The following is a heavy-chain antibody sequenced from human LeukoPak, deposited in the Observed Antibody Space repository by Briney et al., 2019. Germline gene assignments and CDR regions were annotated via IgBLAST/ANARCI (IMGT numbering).Heavy chain of an antibody. Sequence: GGSLRLSCAASGFTFSNYAMNWVRQAPGKGLEWVSVISTSGGSAYSADSVKGRFTISRDNSKNTLYLQMNSLRAEDTAVYYCARDDYDILTGPINWFDPWGQGTLVTVSS. D-gene: IGHD3-9*01. CDR3: ARDDYDILTGPINWFDP. V-gene: IGHV3-23*01. CDR2: ISTSGGSA. J-gene: IGHJ5*02. CDR1: GFTFSNYA.